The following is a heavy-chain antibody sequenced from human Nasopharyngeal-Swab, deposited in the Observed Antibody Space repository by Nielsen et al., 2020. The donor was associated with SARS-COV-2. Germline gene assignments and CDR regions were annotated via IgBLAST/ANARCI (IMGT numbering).Heavy chain of an antibody. CDR1: GFTFSSYG. CDR3: ARPMFGVDTFPAEYFQH. D-gene: IGHD3-3*01. CDR2: IRYDGSNK. J-gene: IGHJ1*01. Sequence: GESLKISCAASGFTFSSYGMHWVRQAPGKGLEWVAFIRYDGSNKYYADSVKGRFTISRDNSKNTLYLQMNRLRAEDTAVYYCARPMFGVDTFPAEYFQHWGQGTLVTVSS. V-gene: IGHV3-30*02.